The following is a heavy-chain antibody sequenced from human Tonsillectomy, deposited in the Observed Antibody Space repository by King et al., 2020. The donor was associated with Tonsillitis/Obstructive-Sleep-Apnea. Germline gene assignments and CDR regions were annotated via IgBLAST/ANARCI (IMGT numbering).Heavy chain of an antibody. V-gene: IGHV1-18*01. J-gene: IGHJ4*02. CDR2: ISAHNGHT. Sequence: VQLVESGAEVKKPGASVKVSCKASGYTFTNYGISWVRQAPGQGLEWMAWISAHNGHTNYAQNLQGRVTMTTDASTSTAYMELRSLRSDDTAVYYCARDSMSHYYDSSSYYTFNYWGQGTLVTVSS. CDR3: ARDSMSHYYDSSSYYTFNY. CDR1: GYTFTNYG. D-gene: IGHD3-22*01.